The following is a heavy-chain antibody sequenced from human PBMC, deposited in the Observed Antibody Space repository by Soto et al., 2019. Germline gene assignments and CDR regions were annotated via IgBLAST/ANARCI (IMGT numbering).Heavy chain of an antibody. CDR2: MDPDSCKT. V-gene: IGHV1-8*01. CDR1: GYTFTSHK. CDR3: ARQHDDYWGACHWFAP. J-gene: IGHJ5*02. D-gene: IGHD3-3*01. Sequence: QVQLVQSGAEVKKPGASVKVSCKASGYTFTSHKINWVRQATGQGLEWMGWMDPDSCKTAYVQKFQGRVTMTRNTSIGTADMELNSLMYQDTAMYYCARQHDDYWGACHWFAPGRQGTLVNVSS.